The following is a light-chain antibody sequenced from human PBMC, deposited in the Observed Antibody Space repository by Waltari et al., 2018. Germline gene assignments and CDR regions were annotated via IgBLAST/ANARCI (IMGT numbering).Light chain of an antibody. V-gene: IGKV3-20*01. Sequence: SCMASQSVGRYLAWYQQKPGQAPRLLIYGASTRATGIPDRFSGSGSGTDFSLIISRLEPEDFAVYFCQKYEALPATFGQGTKVEIK. CDR3: QKYEALPAT. CDR1: QSVGRY. J-gene: IGKJ1*01. CDR2: GAS.